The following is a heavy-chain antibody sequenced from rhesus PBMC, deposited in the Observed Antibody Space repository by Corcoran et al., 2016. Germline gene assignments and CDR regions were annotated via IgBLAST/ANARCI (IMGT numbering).Heavy chain of an antibody. CDR2: SNGNRGSN. CDR1: GASISSYW. Sequence: QVQLQESGPGLVKPSETLSLPCAVSGASISSYWWSWIRQPPGKGVEWLGESNGNRGSNYHNPSLKSRVTISKDASKSQCSLKLSSVTAADTAVYYCARYYNGGRYGLDAWGQGVVVTVSS. J-gene: IGHJ6*01. V-gene: IGHV4-80*01. D-gene: IGHD3-28*01. CDR3: ARYYNGGRYGLDA.